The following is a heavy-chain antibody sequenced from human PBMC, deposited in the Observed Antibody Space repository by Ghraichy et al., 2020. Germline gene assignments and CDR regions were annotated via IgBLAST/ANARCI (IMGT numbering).Heavy chain of an antibody. CDR1: GFTFSNYA. J-gene: IGHJ4*02. Sequence: GSLRLSCAASGFTFSNYAMSWVRQAPGKGLEWVSSITDGGGGTDYADSVKGRFTISRDNSKKTLYLQMNSLRAEDTAVYYCAKDDYGSGSYYNLSFDYWGQGTLVTVSP. CDR3: AKDDYGSGSYYNLSFDY. V-gene: IGHV3-23*01. CDR2: ITDGGGGT. D-gene: IGHD3-10*01.